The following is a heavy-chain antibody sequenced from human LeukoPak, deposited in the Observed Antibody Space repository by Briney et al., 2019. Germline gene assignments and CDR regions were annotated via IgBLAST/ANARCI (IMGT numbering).Heavy chain of an antibody. J-gene: IGHJ5*02. D-gene: IGHD5-18*01. V-gene: IGHV3-30*02. CDR2: IQYDGSNE. CDR1: RFTFGSYG. Sequence: GGSLRLSCAASRFTFGSYGMHWVRQAPGKGLEWVAYIQYDGSNEQYADSVKGRFSISRDNSKNTLYLQMNSLRAEDTAVYYCAKGRRYSYGYVITDNWFDPWGQGTLVTVSS. CDR3: AKGRRYSYGYVITDNWFDP.